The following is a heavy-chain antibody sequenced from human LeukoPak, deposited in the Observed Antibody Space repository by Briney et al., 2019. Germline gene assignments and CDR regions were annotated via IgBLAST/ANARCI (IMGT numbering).Heavy chain of an antibody. CDR1: NGDFSGYY. V-gene: IGHV4-34*01. J-gene: IGHJ3*02. CDR3: ARGGDNSGYYGDAFDI. Sequence: PSETLSLTCAIYNGDFSGYYWSWIRQPPGKGLEWIGEINHSGSTNYNPSLKSRVTISVDTSKNQFSLKLNSVTAADTGVYYCARGGDNSGYYGDAFDIWGQGTMVTVSS. D-gene: IGHD3-22*01. CDR2: INHSGST.